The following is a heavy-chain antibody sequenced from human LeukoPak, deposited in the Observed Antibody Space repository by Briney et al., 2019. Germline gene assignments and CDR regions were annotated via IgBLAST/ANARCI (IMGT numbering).Heavy chain of an antibody. Sequence: GSLRLSCAASGFTLSSYAMSWVRQAPGKGLEWVSAISVSGNTYHADSVKGRFTISRDNSKNTLYLQMNSLRAEDTAVYYCATSTLILRLIFDYWGQGTLVTVSS. V-gene: IGHV3-23*01. CDR1: GFTLSSYA. D-gene: IGHD4-17*01. CDR2: ISVSGNT. CDR3: ATSTLILRLIFDY. J-gene: IGHJ4*02.